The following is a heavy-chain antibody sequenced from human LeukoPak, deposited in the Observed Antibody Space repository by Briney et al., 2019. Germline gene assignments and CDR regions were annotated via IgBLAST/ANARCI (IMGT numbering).Heavy chain of an antibody. D-gene: IGHD6-19*01. Sequence: GASVKVSCKASGYTFTSYGISWVRQAPGQGLEWMGWISAYNGNTNYAQKLQGRVTMTTDASTSTAYMELRSLRSDDTAVYYCTRGGSSGPEGWFDRWAQGTLVTVSS. CDR2: ISAYNGNT. J-gene: IGHJ5*02. CDR1: GYTFTSYG. CDR3: TRGGSSGPEGWFDR. V-gene: IGHV1-18*01.